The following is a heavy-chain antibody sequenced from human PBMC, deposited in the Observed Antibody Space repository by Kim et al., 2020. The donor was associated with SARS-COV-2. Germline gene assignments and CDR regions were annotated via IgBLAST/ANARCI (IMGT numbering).Heavy chain of an antibody. Sequence: AVSVKCRFTISRDNSKNTPYLQMNSRRAEDTAVYYCARHYGGNSGGEFDYWGPGTLVTVSS. J-gene: IGHJ4*02. V-gene: IGHV3-66*04. D-gene: IGHD4-17*01. CDR3: ARHYGGNSGGEFDY.